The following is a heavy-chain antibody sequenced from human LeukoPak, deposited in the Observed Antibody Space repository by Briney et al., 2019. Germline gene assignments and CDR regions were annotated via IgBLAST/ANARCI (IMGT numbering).Heavy chain of an antibody. V-gene: IGHV3-11*01. CDR2: ISSSGSTI. CDR1: GFTFSDYY. J-gene: IGHJ4*02. Sequence: PGGSLRLSCAASGFTFSDYYMSWIRQAPGTGLEWVSYISSSGSTIYYADSVKGRFTISRDNAKNSLYLQMNSLRAEDTAVYYCARDHPQDIVVVVAVDFDYWGQGTLVTVSS. D-gene: IGHD2-15*01. CDR3: ARDHPQDIVVVVAVDFDY.